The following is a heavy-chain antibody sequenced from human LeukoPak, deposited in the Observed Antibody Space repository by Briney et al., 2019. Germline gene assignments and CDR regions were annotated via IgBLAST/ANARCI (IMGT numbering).Heavy chain of an antibody. CDR3: ARQQLEYFDWLSNYYYYMDV. J-gene: IGHJ6*03. D-gene: IGHD3-9*01. CDR1: GGSFSGYY. CDR2: INHSGST. Sequence: SETLSLTCAVYGGSFSGYYWSWIRQPPGKGLEWIGEINHSGSTNYNPSLKSRVTISVDTSKNQFSLKLSSVTAADTAVYYCARQQLEYFDWLSNYYYYMDVWGKGTTVTISS. V-gene: IGHV4-34*01.